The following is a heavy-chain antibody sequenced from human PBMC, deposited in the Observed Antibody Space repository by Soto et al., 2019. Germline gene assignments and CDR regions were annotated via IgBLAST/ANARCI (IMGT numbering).Heavy chain of an antibody. V-gene: IGHV6-1*01. Sequence: PSPILSLTSAVSGDSVSSNSAAWNWIRQSPSSGLEWLGRTYFRSKWYNDYSVSVKSRITIIPDTSKSQFSLQLNSVSAEDTAVYYCALGICSGGSCYGGEFDPWGQGTLVTVSS. CDR1: GDSVSSNSAA. D-gene: IGHD2-15*01. CDR3: ALGICSGGSCYGGEFDP. CDR2: TYFRSKWYN. J-gene: IGHJ5*02.